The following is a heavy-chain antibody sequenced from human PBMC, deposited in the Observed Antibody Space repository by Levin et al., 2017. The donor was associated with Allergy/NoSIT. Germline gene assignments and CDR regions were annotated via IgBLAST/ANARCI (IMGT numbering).Heavy chain of an antibody. D-gene: IGHD6-13*01. CDR3: ATLYSSSYNNFDY. V-gene: IGHV4-4*02. CDR1: GGSISSSNW. J-gene: IGHJ4*02. Sequence: RPGGSLRLSCAVSGGSISSSNWWSWVRQPPGKGLEWIGEIYHSGSTSYNPSLKSRVTISVDKSKNQFSLKLSSVTAADTAVYYCATLYSSSYNNFDYWGQGTLVTVSS. CDR2: IYHSGST.